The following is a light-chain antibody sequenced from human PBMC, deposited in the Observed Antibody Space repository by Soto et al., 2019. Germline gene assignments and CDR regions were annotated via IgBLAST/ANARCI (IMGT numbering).Light chain of an antibody. V-gene: IGLV1-40*01. CDR3: QSYDSSLSGYV. CDR2: ANN. CDR1: SSNIGAGYD. Sequence: QSALTQPPSVSRAPGQRVTISCTGTSSNIGAGYDVHWYQQLPGTAPKLFMYANNNRPSWVPDRFSGSKSGTSASLAITGLQAEDEADYYCQSYDSSLSGYVFGTGTKVTVL. J-gene: IGLJ1*01.